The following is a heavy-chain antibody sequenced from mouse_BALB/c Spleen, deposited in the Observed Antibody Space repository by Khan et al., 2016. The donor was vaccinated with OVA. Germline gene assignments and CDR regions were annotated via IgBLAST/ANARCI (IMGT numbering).Heavy chain of an antibody. CDR2: ISYSGCT. Sequence: EVQLVETGPGLAKPSQSLSLTCTVTGYSITSGYGRNWIRQFPGNKLEWMGNISYSGCTNYNPSLKSRISMTRDTSKNQFFMQLNTVTTEDTATYYYARAARIRYWGQGTTLTVSS. CDR1: GYSITSGYG. D-gene: IGHD1-2*01. J-gene: IGHJ2*01. V-gene: IGHV3-2*02. CDR3: ARAARIRY.